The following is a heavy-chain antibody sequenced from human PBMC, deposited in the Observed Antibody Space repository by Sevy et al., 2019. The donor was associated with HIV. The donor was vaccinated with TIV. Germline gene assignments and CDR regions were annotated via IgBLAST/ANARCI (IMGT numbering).Heavy chain of an antibody. CDR1: GFTFGDYA. CDR2: IRRNSYEPYGGTT. V-gene: IGHV3-49*03. Sequence: GGSLRLSCTASGFTFGDYAMSWFRQAPGKGLEWVAFIRRNSYEPYGGTTEYAASVKGRFTISRDDSKSIAYLQINSLKTEETAFYYCTRALATVVTPEYYFDYWGQGTLVTVSS. D-gene: IGHD2-21*02. CDR3: TRALATVVTPEYYFDY. J-gene: IGHJ4*02.